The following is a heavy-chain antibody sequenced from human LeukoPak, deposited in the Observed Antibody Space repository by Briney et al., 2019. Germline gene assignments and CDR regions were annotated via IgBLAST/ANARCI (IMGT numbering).Heavy chain of an antibody. J-gene: IGHJ4*02. D-gene: IGHD3-22*01. CDR1: GFTFSSYA. CDR3: ARGDDSSGYYYQ. V-gene: IGHV3-23*01. CDR2: ISGSGGST. Sequence: PGGSLRLSCAASGFTFSSYAMSWVRQAPGKGLEWVSAISGSGGSTYYADSVKGRFTISRDNSKNTLYLQMNSLRAEDTAVYYCARGDDSSGYYYQWGQGTLVTVSS.